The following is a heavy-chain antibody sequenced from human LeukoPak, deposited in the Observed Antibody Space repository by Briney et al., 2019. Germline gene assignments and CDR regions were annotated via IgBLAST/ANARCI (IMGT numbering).Heavy chain of an antibody. CDR2: IIDSGEST. J-gene: IGHJ6*03. CDR1: GFTFSGYA. Sequence: GGSLRLPCAASGFTFSGYAMSWVRQAPGKGLEWVSGIIDSGESTYYANFAKGRFTISRDNYNNTLYLQMNSLRAEDTAVYYCAKLGGQELHNYYVAVCGKGTTVAVSS. V-gene: IGHV3-23*01. D-gene: IGHD3-16*01. CDR3: AKLGGQELHNYYVAV.